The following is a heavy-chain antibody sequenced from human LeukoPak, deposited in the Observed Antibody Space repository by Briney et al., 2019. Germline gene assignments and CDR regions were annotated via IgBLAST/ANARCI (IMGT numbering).Heavy chain of an antibody. CDR3: ARSPQGELDFDY. Sequence: GASVKVSCKASGYTFTSYDINWVRQATGQGLEWMGWMNPNSGNTGYAQKFQGRVTITRNTSISTAYMELSSLRSEDTAVYYCARSPQGELDFDYWGQGTLVTVSS. V-gene: IGHV1-8*03. D-gene: IGHD1-26*01. CDR1: GYTFTSYD. CDR2: MNPNSGNT. J-gene: IGHJ4*02.